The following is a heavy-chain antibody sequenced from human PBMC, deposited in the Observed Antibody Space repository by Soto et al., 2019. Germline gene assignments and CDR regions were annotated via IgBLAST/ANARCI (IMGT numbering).Heavy chain of an antibody. CDR1: GFTFDDYA. CDR3: AIGSSIRPVGFYQFFYMDG. J-gene: IGHJ6*03. D-gene: IGHD2-2*01. V-gene: IGHV3-9*01. CDR2: ISWNSGSI. Sequence: EVQLVESGGGLVQPGRSLRLSCAASGFTFDDYAMHWVRQAPGKGLEWVSGISWNSGSIGYADSVKGRFTISRHNAKNSLYLLLDSHRAEDTSFYYCAIGSSIRPVGFYQFFYMDGWGQGIKVTVPS.